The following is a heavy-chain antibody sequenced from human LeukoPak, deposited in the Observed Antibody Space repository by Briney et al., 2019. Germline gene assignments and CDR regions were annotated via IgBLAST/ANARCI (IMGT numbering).Heavy chain of an antibody. CDR3: ARVRYDSSGYYYVHFDY. V-gene: IGHV4-59*01. CDR1: GGSISSYY. Sequence: PSETLSLTCTVSGGSISSYYWSWIRQPPGKGLEWIGYIYYSGSTNYNPSLKSRVTISVDTSKNQFSLKLSSVTAADTAVYYCARVRYDSSGYYYVHFDYWGQGTLVTVSS. CDR2: IYYSGST. D-gene: IGHD3-22*01. J-gene: IGHJ4*02.